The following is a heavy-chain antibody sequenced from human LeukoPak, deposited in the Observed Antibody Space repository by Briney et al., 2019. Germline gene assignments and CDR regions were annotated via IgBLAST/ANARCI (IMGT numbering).Heavy chain of an antibody. CDR2: IYYGGSA. D-gene: IGHD1-26*01. V-gene: IGHV4-59*08. CDR3: ARHGRSHPYDY. J-gene: IGHJ4*02. CDR1: GGSVGSYY. Sequence: SETLCFSCTVSGGSVGSYYWSWIRQSPGKGLEWIGYIYYGGSANYNPSLKSRATISIDRSKNQFSLKLSSLTAADTAVYYCARHGRSHPYDYWGQGTLVTVSS.